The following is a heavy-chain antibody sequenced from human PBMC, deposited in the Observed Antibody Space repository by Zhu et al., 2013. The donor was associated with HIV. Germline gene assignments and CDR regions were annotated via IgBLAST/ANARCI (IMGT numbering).Heavy chain of an antibody. J-gene: IGHJ3*02. CDR3: ATGVGRSGAFDI. CDR1: GGSISSYY. Sequence: QVQLQESGPGLVKPSQTLSLTCTVSGGSISSYYWSWIRQPPGKGLEWIGYIYYSGSTNYNPSLKSRVTISVDTSKNQFSLKLSSVTAADTAVYYCATGVGRSGAFDIWGQGTMVTVSS. D-gene: IGHD3-10*01. CDR2: IYYSGST. V-gene: IGHV4-59*01.